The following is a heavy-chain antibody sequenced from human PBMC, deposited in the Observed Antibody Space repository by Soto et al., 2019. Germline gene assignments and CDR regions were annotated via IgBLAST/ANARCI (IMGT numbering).Heavy chain of an antibody. D-gene: IGHD3-22*01. J-gene: IGHJ3*02. CDR2: VYYSGST. Sequence: SETLSLTCTVSGASISSSYWSCIRQSPGKGLEWIGYVYYSGSTKYNPSLKSRVTISVDTSKNQFSLKLSSVTAADTAVYYCARGYYDTRGQSNTFDIWGQGTMVTVSS. CDR1: GASISSSY. CDR3: ARGYYDTRGQSNTFDI. V-gene: IGHV4-59*01.